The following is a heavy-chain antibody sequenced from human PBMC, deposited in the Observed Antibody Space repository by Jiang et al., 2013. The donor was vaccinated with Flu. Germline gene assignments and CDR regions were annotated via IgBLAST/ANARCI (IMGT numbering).Heavy chain of an antibody. CDR3: ARDGYYSDSNGYYLGIPNYFDY. J-gene: IGHJ4*01. V-gene: IGHV4-4*07. CDR1: SGFISNYY. D-gene: IGHD3-22*01. Sequence: GSGLVKPSETLSLICTVSSGFISNYYWNWMRQPAGKGMEWIGRIHSSGSTSYNPSLKSRVTMSVDMSKNQFSLKLRSVTAADTAVYFCARDGYYSDSNGYYLGIPNYFDY. CDR2: IHSSGST.